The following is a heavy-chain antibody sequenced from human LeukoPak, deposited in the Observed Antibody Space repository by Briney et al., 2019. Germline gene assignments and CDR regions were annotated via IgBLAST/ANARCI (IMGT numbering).Heavy chain of an antibody. CDR1: GFTFSTYD. V-gene: IGHV3-7*01. Sequence: GGSLRLSCAASGFTFSTYDMSWVRQAPGKGLEWVANIKQDGSEKYYVDSVKGRFTISRDNAKNSLYLQMNSLRAEDTAVYYCKSPYYWGQGTLVTVSS. J-gene: IGHJ4*02. CDR2: IKQDGSEK. CDR3: KSPYY.